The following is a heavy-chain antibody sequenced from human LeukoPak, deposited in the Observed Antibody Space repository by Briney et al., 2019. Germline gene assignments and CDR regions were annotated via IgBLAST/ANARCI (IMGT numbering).Heavy chain of an antibody. CDR2: ISAYNGNT. CDR3: ARGVPSIAARPGFNY. J-gene: IGHJ4*02. CDR1: GGTFSSYA. D-gene: IGHD6-6*01. V-gene: IGHV1-18*01. Sequence: GASVKVSCKASGGTFSSYAISWVRQAPGQGLEWMGWISAYNGNTNYAQKLQGRVTMTTDTSTSTAYMELRSLRSDDTAVYYCARGVPSIAARPGFNYWGQGTLVTVSS.